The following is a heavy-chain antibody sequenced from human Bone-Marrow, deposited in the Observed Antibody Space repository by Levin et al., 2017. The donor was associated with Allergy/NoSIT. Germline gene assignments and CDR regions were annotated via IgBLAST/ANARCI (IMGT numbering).Heavy chain of an antibody. CDR3: ARAPYGNYVRGYFDY. J-gene: IGHJ4*02. D-gene: IGHD4-11*01. CDR2: IVHTGST. V-gene: IGHV4-4*02. CDR1: GVSISSTHW. Sequence: SCAVSGVSISSTHWWNWVRQSPGKGLEWIGEIVHTGSTTYSPSLQSRVTISVDKSKNQFSLKLTSVTAADTAVYYCARAPYGNYVRGYFDYWGQGTLVTVSS.